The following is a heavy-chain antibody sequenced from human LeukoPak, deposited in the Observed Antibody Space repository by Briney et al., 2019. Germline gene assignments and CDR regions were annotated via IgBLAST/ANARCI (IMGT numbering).Heavy chain of an antibody. V-gene: IGHV3-30-3*01. CDR1: GFTFSSYA. D-gene: IGHD3-22*01. Sequence: GGSLRLSCAASGFTFSSYAMHWVRQAPGKGLEWVAVISYDGSNKYYADSVKGRFTISRDNSKDTLYLQMNSLRAEDTAVYYCARDLVRWRWLPPPLPDYWGRGTLVTVSS. J-gene: IGHJ4*02. CDR2: ISYDGSNK. CDR3: ARDLVRWRWLPPPLPDY.